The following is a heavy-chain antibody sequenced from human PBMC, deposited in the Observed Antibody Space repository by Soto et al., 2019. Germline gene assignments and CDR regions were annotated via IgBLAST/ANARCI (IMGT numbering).Heavy chain of an antibody. CDR2: IKQDGSEK. V-gene: IGHV3-7*01. CDR1: GFTFSSYW. CDR3: ARDTGDYSSSWYYYYGMDV. D-gene: IGHD6-13*01. J-gene: IGHJ6*02. Sequence: GGSLRLSCAASGFTFSSYWMSWVRQAPGKGLEWVANIKQDGSEKYYVDSVKGRFTISRDNAKNSLYLQMNSLRAEDTAVYYCARDTGDYSSSWYYYYGMDVWGQGTTVTVSS.